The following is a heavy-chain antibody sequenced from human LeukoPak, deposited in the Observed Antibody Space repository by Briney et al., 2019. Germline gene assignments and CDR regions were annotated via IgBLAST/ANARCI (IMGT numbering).Heavy chain of an antibody. J-gene: IGHJ4*02. D-gene: IGHD3-10*01. CDR2: IYGGGITT. Sequence: QAGGSLRLSCAVSGFIFSNYAMSWVRQAPGKGLEWVSGIYGGGITTHYAGSVKGRFTISRDNSKNTLYLEMNSLRAEDTAVYYCAQDYGRDGEGTMFDYWGQGILVTVSS. CDR1: GFIFSNYA. V-gene: IGHV3-23*01. CDR3: AQDYGRDGEGTMFDY.